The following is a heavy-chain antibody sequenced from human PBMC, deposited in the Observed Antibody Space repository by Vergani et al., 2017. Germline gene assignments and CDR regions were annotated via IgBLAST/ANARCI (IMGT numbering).Heavy chain of an antibody. CDR3: ARGYSSSWGEEYFQH. Sequence: QVQLVESGGGVVQPGRSLRLSCAASGFTFSSYAMHWVRQAPGKGLEWVAVISYDGSNKYYADSVKGRFTISRDNSKNTLYLQMNSLRAEDTAVYYCARGYSSSWGEEYFQHWGQGTLVTVSS. J-gene: IGHJ1*01. CDR2: ISYDGSNK. D-gene: IGHD6-13*01. V-gene: IGHV3-30*04. CDR1: GFTFSSYA.